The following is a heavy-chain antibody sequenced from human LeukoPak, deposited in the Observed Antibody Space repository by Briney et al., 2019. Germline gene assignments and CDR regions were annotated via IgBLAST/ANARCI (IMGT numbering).Heavy chain of an antibody. CDR3: ASGNYDSSGYYFGYFDY. CDR2: ISYEGSNK. D-gene: IGHD3-22*01. Sequence: GGSRRLSGAAMGFTFSIYAMHWFRQAPGKGLEWVAVISYEGSNKYYADSVKGRFTISRDNSKNTLYLQMNSLRAEDTAVYYCASGNYDSSGYYFGYFDYWGQGTLVTVSS. V-gene: IGHV3-30*04. CDR1: GFTFSIYA. J-gene: IGHJ4*02.